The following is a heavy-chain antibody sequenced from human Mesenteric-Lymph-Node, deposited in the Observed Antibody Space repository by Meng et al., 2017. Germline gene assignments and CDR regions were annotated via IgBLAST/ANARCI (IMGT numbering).Heavy chain of an antibody. CDR1: GFTFSSYG. J-gene: IGHJ4*02. CDR2: IWYDGSNE. CDR3: ARCSPYSSGWYATDY. D-gene: IGHD6-19*01. V-gene: IGHV3-33*01. Sequence: GESLKISCAASGFTFSSYGMHWVRQAPGKGLEWVAVIWYDGSNEYYADSVKGRFTISRDNAKNSLYLQMNSLRAEDTAVYYCARCSPYSSGWYATDYWGQGTLVTVSS.